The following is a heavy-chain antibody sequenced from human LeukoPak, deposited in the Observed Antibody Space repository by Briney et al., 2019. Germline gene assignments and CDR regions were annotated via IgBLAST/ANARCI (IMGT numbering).Heavy chain of an antibody. Sequence: GGSLRLSCAASGFTFSYAWMSWVRQAPGQGLEWVANIKQDGSEKYYVDSVKGRFTISRDNAKNSLYLQMNSLRAEDTAVYYCARVLYYDISFDYWGQGTLVTVSS. V-gene: IGHV3-7*01. J-gene: IGHJ4*02. CDR3: ARVLYYDISFDY. D-gene: IGHD3-9*01. CDR1: GFTFSYAW. CDR2: IKQDGSEK.